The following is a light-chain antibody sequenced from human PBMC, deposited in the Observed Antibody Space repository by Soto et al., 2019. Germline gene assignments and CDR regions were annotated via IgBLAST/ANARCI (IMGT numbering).Light chain of an antibody. V-gene: IGKV3-15*01. Sequence: EMVMTQSPDTLSVSPGERATLSCRASQSVRTDLVWYQQKPGQAPRLLIYGASTRATGIPARFSASGAGTDFTLIINRLQPEDFAVYYCQQYGSSPWTFGQGTKVDI. CDR3: QQYGSSPWT. J-gene: IGKJ1*01. CDR2: GAS. CDR1: QSVRTD.